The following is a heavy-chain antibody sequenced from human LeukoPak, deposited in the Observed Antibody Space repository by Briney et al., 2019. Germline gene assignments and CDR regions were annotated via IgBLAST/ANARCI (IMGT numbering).Heavy chain of an antibody. D-gene: IGHD5-18*01. CDR3: GTTRDTAIEM. Sequence: GGSLRLSCAASGFMFSSYWMTWVRQAPGKGLEWVANIKEDGSDKYYADSVKGRFTISRDNDKRSVYLQMNSLRAEDTAVYYCGTTRDTAIEMGGQGTLVTVSS. V-gene: IGHV3-7*01. CDR1: GFMFSSYW. CDR2: IKEDGSDK. J-gene: IGHJ4*02.